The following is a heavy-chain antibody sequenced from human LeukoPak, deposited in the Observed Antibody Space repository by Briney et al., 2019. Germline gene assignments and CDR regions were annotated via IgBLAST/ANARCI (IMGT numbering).Heavy chain of an antibody. Sequence: PGGSLRLSCAASGFTFSSNYMSWVRQPPGKGLEWVSVIYSGGSTYYTHSVKGRFTISRHNSKNTLYLQMNSLRAEDTAVYYCAIGLDYYESSGYYRSVDYWGQGTLVTVAS. CDR2: IYSGGST. D-gene: IGHD3-22*01. J-gene: IGHJ4*02. CDR1: GFTFSSNY. V-gene: IGHV3-53*04. CDR3: AIGLDYYESSGYYRSVDY.